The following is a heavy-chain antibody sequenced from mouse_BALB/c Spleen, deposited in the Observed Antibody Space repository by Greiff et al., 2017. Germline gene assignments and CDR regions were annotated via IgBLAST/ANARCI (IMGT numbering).Heavy chain of an antibody. CDR3: ARPAYDYHLIFDY. D-gene: IGHD2-4*01. CDR1: GYTFTSYN. Sequence: QVQLQQPGAELVKPGASVKMSCKASGYTFTSYNMHWVKQTPGQGLEWIGAIYPGNGDTSYNQKFKGKATLTADKSSSTAYMQLSSLTSEDSAVYYCARPAYDYHLIFDYWGQGTTLTVSS. V-gene: IGHV1-12*01. CDR2: IYPGNGDT. J-gene: IGHJ2*01.